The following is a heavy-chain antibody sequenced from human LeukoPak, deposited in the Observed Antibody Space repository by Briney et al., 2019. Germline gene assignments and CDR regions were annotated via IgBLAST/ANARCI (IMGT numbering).Heavy chain of an antibody. CDR3: ARDLQGGYSGYVLGY. CDR2: INSDGRTT. J-gene: IGHJ4*02. D-gene: IGHD5-12*01. CDR1: GFTFSTYW. V-gene: IGHV3-74*01. Sequence: GGSPRLSCAASGFTFSTYWMYWVRQAPGKGLVWVSRINSDGRTTNYADSVKGRFTISRDNAKNTLYLQMNSLRAEDTAVYYCARDLQGGYSGYVLGYWGQGTLVTVSS.